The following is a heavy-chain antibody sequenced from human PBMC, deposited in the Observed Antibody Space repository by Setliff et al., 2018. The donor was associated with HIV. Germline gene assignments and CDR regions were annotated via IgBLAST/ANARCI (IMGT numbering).Heavy chain of an antibody. J-gene: IGHJ3*02. D-gene: IGHD6-19*01. V-gene: IGHV5-51*01. CDR3: SRGIAVAGHDFANTPGDI. CDR2: IYPGDSDS. Sequence: PGESLKISCKDSGYTFSNYCIAWVRQMPGKGLEWVGFIYPGDSDSRYSPSFRGQVTISADKSTNTAFLQWSSLKASDSAMYYCSRGIAVAGHDFANTPGDIWGQGTMVTVSS. CDR1: GYTFSNYC.